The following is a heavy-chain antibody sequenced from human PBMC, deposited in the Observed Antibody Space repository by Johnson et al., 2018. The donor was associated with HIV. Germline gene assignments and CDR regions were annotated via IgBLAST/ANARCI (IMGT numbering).Heavy chain of an antibody. J-gene: IGHJ3*01. D-gene: IGHD6-6*01. CDR3: ARCDSSSPLRAFDF. Sequence: QVQLVESGGGVVQPGRSLRLSCAASGFTFSSYAMHWVRQAPGKGLEWVAVISYDGSNKYYADSVKGRFTISRDNSKNTLYLQMNSLRAEDTAVYYCARCDSSSPLRAFDFWGQGTMVTVSS. CDR2: ISYDGSNK. CDR1: GFTFSSYA. V-gene: IGHV3-30*04.